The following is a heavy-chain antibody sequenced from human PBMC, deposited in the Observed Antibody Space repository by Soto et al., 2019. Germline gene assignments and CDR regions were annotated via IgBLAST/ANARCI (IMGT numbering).Heavy chain of an antibody. CDR3: ARANRRSRGGHDAFDI. CDR2: IWYDGSNK. Sequence: GGSLRLSCAASGFTFSSYGMHWVRQAPGKGLEWVAVIWYDGSNKYYADSVKGRFTISRDNSKNTLYLQMNSLRAEDTAVYYCARANRRSRGGHDAFDIWGQGTMVTVSS. J-gene: IGHJ3*02. CDR1: GFTFSSYG. V-gene: IGHV3-33*01.